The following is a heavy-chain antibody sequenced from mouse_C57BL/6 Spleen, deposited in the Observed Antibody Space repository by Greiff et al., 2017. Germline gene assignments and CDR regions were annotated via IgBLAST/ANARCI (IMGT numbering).Heavy chain of an antibody. D-gene: IGHD1-1*01. CDR1: GYAFTNYL. J-gene: IGHJ4*01. CDR2: INPGSGGT. CDR3: AILGYGSSYDAMDY. Sequence: QVQLQQSGVELVRPGTSVKVSCKASGYAFTNYLIEWVKQRPGQGLEWIGVINPGSGGTNYNEKFKGKATLTADKSSSTAYMQLSSLTSEDSAVYFCAILGYGSSYDAMDYWGQGTSVTVSS. V-gene: IGHV1-54*01.